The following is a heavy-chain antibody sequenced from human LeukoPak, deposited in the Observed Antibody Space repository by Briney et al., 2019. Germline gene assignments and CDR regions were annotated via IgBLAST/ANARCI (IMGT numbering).Heavy chain of an antibody. D-gene: IGHD3-10*01. CDR2: INHSGST. V-gene: IGHV4-34*01. J-gene: IGHJ3*02. CDR1: GGSFSGHY. Sequence: PSETLSLTCAVSGGSFSGHYWNWIRQPPGKGLEWIGEINHSGSTNYNPSLKSRVTISVDTSKNQFSLKLSSVTAADTAVYYCARGQGLGLSEWFGESRLDAFDIWGQGTMVTVSS. CDR3: ARGQGLGLSEWFGESRLDAFDI.